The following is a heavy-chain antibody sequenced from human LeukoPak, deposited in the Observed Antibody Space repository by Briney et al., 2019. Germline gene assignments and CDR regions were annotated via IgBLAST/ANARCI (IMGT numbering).Heavy chain of an antibody. CDR3: ARCALYGLPVSPDY. Sequence: GESLKISCKASGYTFADLWIGWVRQMPGKGLEWMGIIFPEDSDSRYNPSFQGRVSMSVDKSTNTAFLQWSSLKASDTAMYYCARCALYGLPVSPDYWGQGTLVTVSS. J-gene: IGHJ4*02. V-gene: IGHV5-51*01. CDR1: GYTFADLW. D-gene: IGHD3-10*01. CDR2: IFPEDSDS.